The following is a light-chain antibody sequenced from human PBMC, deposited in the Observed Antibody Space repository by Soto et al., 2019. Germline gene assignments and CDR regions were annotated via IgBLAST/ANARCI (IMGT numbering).Light chain of an antibody. CDR3: ASYTSGTSWV. J-gene: IGLJ3*02. CDR1: SSEVGGYTY. CDR2: DVT. V-gene: IGLV2-14*03. Sequence: QSALTQPASVSGSPGQSITISCTGTSSEVGGYTYVSWYQHHPGKAPKLMIYDVTNRPSGVSNRFSGSKSGNTASLTISGLQAEDEADYYCASYTSGTSWVFGGGTKLTVL.